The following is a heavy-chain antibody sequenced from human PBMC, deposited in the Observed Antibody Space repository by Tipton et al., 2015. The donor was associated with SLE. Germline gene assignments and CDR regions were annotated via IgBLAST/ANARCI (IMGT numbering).Heavy chain of an antibody. CDR1: GGSISSGGYY. J-gene: IGHJ4*02. Sequence: LRLSCTISGGSISSGGYYWSWIRQHPGKGLEWIGYIYYSGSTYYNPSLKSRVTISVDTSKNQFSLKLSSVTAADTAVYYCARDLAARGGHYFDYWGQGTLVTVSS. CDR3: ARDLAARGGHYFDY. CDR2: IYYSGST. D-gene: IGHD6-6*01. V-gene: IGHV4-31*02.